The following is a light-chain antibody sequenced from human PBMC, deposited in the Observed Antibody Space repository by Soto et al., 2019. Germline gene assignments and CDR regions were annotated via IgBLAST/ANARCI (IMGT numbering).Light chain of an antibody. Sequence: QSALTQPASVSGSPGQSITISCTGTSSDVGSYNLVSWYQQHPGKAPKLMIYEVIKRPSGVSNRFSGSKSGNTASLTISGLQAEDEAEYYCCSYAGSITYVFGTGTKLTVL. CDR2: EVI. J-gene: IGLJ1*01. CDR3: CSYAGSITYV. V-gene: IGLV2-23*02. CDR1: SSDVGSYNL.